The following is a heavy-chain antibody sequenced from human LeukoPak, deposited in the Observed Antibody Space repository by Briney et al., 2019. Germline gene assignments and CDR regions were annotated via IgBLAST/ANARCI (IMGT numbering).Heavy chain of an antibody. CDR2: INQDESAK. CDR1: GFTFISYW. D-gene: IGHD3-10*01. V-gene: IGHV3-7*03. J-gene: IGHJ4*02. CDR3: ARYQESPSGSSRPLDY. Sequence: GGSLRLSCAASGFTFISYWMTWVRQAPGKGLEWVAKINQDESAKYYVDSVKGRFTVSRDNAKNSLYLQMDSLRAEDTAVYLCARYQESPSGSSRPLDYWGQGTLVTVSS.